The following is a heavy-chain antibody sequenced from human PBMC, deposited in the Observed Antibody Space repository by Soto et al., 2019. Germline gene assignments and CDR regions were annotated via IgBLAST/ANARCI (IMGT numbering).Heavy chain of an antibody. Sequence: SETLSLTCTVSCDSISRGDYYWSCIRQPPGKGLEWIGYIYYSGSTYYNPSLKSRVTISVDTSKNQFSLKLRSVTAADTAVYFCARLHNSSDWTDFDFWGQGTRVTVSS. V-gene: IGHV4-30-4*01. CDR3: ARLHNSSDWTDFDF. J-gene: IGHJ4*02. D-gene: IGHD6-19*01. CDR1: CDSISRGDYY. CDR2: IYYSGST.